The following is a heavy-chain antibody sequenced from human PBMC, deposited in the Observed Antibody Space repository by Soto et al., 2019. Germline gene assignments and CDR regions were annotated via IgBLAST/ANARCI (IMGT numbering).Heavy chain of an antibody. V-gene: IGHV4-4*07. J-gene: IGHJ5*02. Sequence: PSDTLSLTCNVSGAAINVYYWSWLRQSAGRGLEWIGRVYTTGNANYNPSLRSRVSISVDTSKNQVSLKLTSATAADTAIYFCVRDRLNWFDPWGRGTLVTVSS. CDR1: GAAINVYY. CDR2: VYTTGNA. CDR3: VRDRLNWFDP.